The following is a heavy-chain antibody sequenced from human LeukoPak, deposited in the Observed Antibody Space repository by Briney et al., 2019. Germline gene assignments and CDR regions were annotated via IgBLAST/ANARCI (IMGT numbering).Heavy chain of an antibody. V-gene: IGHV4-59*11. CDR1: GGSINSHY. D-gene: IGHD3-10*01. CDR3: ASRPADTTWYGVFDY. Sequence: SETLSLTCSISGGSINSHYWSWIRQPPGKRLEWIGYIFNTGNTNYNPSLASRVTMSVDTSRAQFFLRLSPVTAADTAIYYCASRPADTTWYGVFDYWSQGTLVTVSS. CDR2: IFNTGNT. J-gene: IGHJ4*02.